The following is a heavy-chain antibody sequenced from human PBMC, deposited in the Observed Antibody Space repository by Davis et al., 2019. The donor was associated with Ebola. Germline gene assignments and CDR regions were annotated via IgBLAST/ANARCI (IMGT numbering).Heavy chain of an antibody. Sequence: AASVKVSCKASGYTFTSYAMHWVRQAPGQRLEWMGWINAGNGNTKYSQKFQGRVTINRDTSASTAYMELSSLRSEDTAVYYCARVGSYDFLFGYFDLWGRGTLVTVSS. D-gene: IGHD3-10*01. CDR2: INAGNGNT. CDR1: GYTFTSYA. V-gene: IGHV1-3*01. CDR3: ARVGSYDFLFGYFDL. J-gene: IGHJ2*01.